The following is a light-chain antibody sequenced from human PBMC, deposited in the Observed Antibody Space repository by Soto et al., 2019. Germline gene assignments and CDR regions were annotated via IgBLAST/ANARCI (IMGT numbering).Light chain of an antibody. CDR1: SSDVGGYNS. J-gene: IGLJ1*01. V-gene: IGLV2-14*01. Sequence: QSVLTQPASVSGSPGQSITISCTGTSSDVGGYNSVSWYQQHPGKAPKLMISEVSNRPSGVSNRFSGSKSGNTASLTISGLQAEDEADYYCSSYTSSSTVVFGTGTKVTVL. CDR3: SSYTSSSTVV. CDR2: EVS.